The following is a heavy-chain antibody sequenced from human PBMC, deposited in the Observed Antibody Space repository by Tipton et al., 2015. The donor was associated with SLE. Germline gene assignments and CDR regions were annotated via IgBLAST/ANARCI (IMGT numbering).Heavy chain of an antibody. V-gene: IGHV3-21*03. Sequence: SLRLSCAASGFTFSSYSMNWVRQAPGKGLEWVSSISSSSSYIYYADSVKGRFTISRDNAKNSLYLQMNSLRAEDTAVYYCARAPPYDFWSGYPDYWGQGTLVTVSS. CDR3: ARAPPYDFWSGYPDY. CDR1: GFTFSSYS. D-gene: IGHD3-3*01. J-gene: IGHJ4*02. CDR2: ISSSSSYI.